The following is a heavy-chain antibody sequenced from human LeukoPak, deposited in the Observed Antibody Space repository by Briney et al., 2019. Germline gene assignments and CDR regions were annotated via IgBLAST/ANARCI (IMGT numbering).Heavy chain of an antibody. CDR3: ARDPDAVVPAAIAETDFDY. CDR1: GYTLAELS. J-gene: IGHJ4*02. Sequence: ASVKVSCKVSGYTLAELSMHWVRQAPGKGLEWMGGFDPEDGERIYAQKFQGRVTMTEDTSTDTAYMELSSLRSEDTAVYYCARDPDAVVPAAIAETDFDYWGQGTLVTVSS. V-gene: IGHV1-24*01. CDR2: FDPEDGER. D-gene: IGHD2-2*01.